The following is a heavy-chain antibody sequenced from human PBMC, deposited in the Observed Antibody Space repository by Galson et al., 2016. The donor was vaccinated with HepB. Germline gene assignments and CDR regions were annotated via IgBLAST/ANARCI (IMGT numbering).Heavy chain of an antibody. J-gene: IGHJ6*03. V-gene: IGHV6-1*01. Sequence: CAISGDSVSSNSAAWNWIRQSPSRGLEWLGRTYYRSKWYNDYAVSVKSRITINPDTSKNQFSLQLNSVTPEDTAMYYCARDETRYNSSLNYYYYYYMDVWGKGTTVTVAS. D-gene: IGHD6-13*01. CDR2: TYYRSKWYN. CDR3: ARDETRYNSSLNYYYYYYMDV. CDR1: GDSVSSNSAA.